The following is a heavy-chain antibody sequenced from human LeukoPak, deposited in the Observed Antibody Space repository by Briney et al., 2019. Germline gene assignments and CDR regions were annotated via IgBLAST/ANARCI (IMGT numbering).Heavy chain of an antibody. Sequence: WGSLRLSCAASGCALSSHWMTWVRQGPGRGPEWVANVNRDGSETYYLDSVKGLFTISKATAQNSLYLQITSLRAEATALYHCARHNGMDVWGQGTTVIVSS. J-gene: IGHJ6*02. V-gene: IGHV3-7*03. CDR3: ARHNGMDV. CDR1: GCALSSHW. CDR2: VNRDGSET.